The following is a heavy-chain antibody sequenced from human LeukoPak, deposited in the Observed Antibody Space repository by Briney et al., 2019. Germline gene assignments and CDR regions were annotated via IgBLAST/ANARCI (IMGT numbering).Heavy chain of an antibody. CDR2: ISYDGSNK. D-gene: IGHD2/OR15-2a*01. V-gene: IGHV3-30*18. CDR1: GFTFSSYG. CDR3: AKGAFYGLNAFDI. J-gene: IGHJ3*02. Sequence: GGSLRLSCAASGFTFSSYGMHWVRQAPGKGLEWVAVISYDGSNKYYADSVKGRFTISRDNSKNTLYLQMNSLGAEDTAVYYCAKGAFYGLNAFDIWGQGTMVTVSS.